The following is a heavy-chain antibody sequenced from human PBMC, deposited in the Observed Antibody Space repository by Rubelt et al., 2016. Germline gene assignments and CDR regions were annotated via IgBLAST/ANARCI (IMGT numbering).Heavy chain of an antibody. CDR3: ARHSANSGGYYPQHFDY. CDR1: GFTFSNAW. CDR2: IKSRGDGGAL. J-gene: IGHJ4*02. Sequence: SGGGLVKPGGSLRISCTGSGFTFSNAWLSWVRQAPGKGLEWLGRIKSRGDGGALDYAAPVKGRFTISRDNSRDTLYLQMNNLRAEDTALYYCARHSANSGGYYPQHFDYWGQGTLVTVSS. V-gene: IGHV3-15*01. D-gene: IGHD1-26*01.